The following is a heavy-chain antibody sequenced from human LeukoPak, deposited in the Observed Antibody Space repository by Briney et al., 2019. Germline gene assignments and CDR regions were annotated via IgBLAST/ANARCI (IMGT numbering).Heavy chain of an antibody. Sequence: PSETLSLTCTVSGGSISSYYWSWIRQPPGKGLEWIGYIYYSGSTNYNPSLKSRVTISVDTSKNQFSLKLSSVTAADTAVYYCARGAALAAAGRDNWFGPWGQGTLVTVSS. CDR2: IYYSGST. D-gene: IGHD6-13*01. CDR3: ARGAALAAAGRDNWFGP. CDR1: GGSISSYY. J-gene: IGHJ5*02. V-gene: IGHV4-59*12.